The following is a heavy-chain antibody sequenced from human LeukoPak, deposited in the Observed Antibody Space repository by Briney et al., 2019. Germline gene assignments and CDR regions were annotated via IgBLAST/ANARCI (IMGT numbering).Heavy chain of an antibody. Sequence: GGFLRLSCAASGFTFSSYGMHWVRQAPGRGLEWVAVIWYDGSNKYYADSVKGRFTISRDNSKNTLYLQMNSLRAEDTAVYYCARDRSPSYYYDSSGYYYWGQGTLVTVSS. V-gene: IGHV3-33*01. CDR3: ARDRSPSYYYDSSGYYY. CDR2: IWYDGSNK. J-gene: IGHJ4*02. D-gene: IGHD3-22*01. CDR1: GFTFSSYG.